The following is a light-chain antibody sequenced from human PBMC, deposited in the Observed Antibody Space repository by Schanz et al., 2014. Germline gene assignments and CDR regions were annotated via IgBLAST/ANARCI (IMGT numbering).Light chain of an antibody. J-gene: IGLJ2*01. Sequence: QSALTQPPSASGSPGQPVTISCTGSSSDVGGYNYVSWYQQHPGKAPKLMIYEVSKRPSGVPDRFSGSKSGNTASLTVSGLQAEDEAEYYCCSYAGSYTLVFGGGTKLTVL. CDR1: SSDVGGYNY. CDR3: CSYAGSYTLV. CDR2: EVS. V-gene: IGLV2-8*01.